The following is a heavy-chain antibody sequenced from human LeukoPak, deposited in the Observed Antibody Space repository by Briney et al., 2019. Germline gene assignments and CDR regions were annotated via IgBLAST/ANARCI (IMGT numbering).Heavy chain of an antibody. D-gene: IGHD5-18*01. Sequence: PGESQRLSCAASGFNFSNYWMSWVRQTPGKGLEWVANINRDGSEKYYVDSVEGQFTISRDNAKNSLFLQMNSLRVEDTAVYYCARRRGYSYGRNNYYFDYWGQGTLVTVSS. CDR1: GFNFSNYW. V-gene: IGHV3-7*03. CDR2: INRDGSEK. J-gene: IGHJ4*02. CDR3: ARRRGYSYGRNNYYFDY.